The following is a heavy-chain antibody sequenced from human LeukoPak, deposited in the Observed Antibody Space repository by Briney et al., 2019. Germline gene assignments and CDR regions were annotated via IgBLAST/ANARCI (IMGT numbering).Heavy chain of an antibody. D-gene: IGHD2-2*01. J-gene: IGHJ4*02. CDR2: IKQDGSEK. CDR1: GGSFSGYY. Sequence: ETLSLTCAVYGGSFSGYYWSWIRQPPGKGLEWVANIKQDGSEKYYVDSVKGRFTISRDNAKNSLYLQMNSLRAEDTAVYYCARRLGYCSSTSCYVVEYSNYYFDYWGQGTLVTVSS. CDR3: ARRLGYCSSTSCYVVEYSNYYFDY. V-gene: IGHV3-7*01.